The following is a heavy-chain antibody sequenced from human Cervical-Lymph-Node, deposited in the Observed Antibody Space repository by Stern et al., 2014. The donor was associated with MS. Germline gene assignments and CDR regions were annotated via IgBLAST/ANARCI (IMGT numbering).Heavy chain of an antibody. V-gene: IGHV1-69*06. CDR3: ARSLSTAASYFYYGLDV. CDR2: VIPFLDSS. D-gene: IGHD1-1*01. CDR1: GCTFSSYT. Sequence: VQLVESGTEVKKPGSSVKVSCKASGCTFSSYTINWVRQAPGQGLEWVGGVIPFLDSSHYAESFQGRVTLTADKSTTTVYMELNSLRSEDTAVYYCARSLSTAASYFYYGLDVWGQGTTVIVSS. J-gene: IGHJ6*02.